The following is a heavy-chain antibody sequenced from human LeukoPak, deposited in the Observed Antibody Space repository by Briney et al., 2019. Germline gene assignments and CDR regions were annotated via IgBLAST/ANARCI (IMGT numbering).Heavy chain of an antibody. Sequence: PSETLSLTCTVSGGSIGGNSYWSWIRQSRGKGQEWIGHISNSGSTYYSPSLSSRVTISLDTSKNQFSLKLRSVTAADTAVYYCARGGASSIPLDYWGRGTLVTVSS. CDR1: GGSIGGNSY. J-gene: IGHJ4*02. CDR2: ISNSGST. CDR3: ARGGASSIPLDY. V-gene: IGHV4-61*01. D-gene: IGHD1-26*01.